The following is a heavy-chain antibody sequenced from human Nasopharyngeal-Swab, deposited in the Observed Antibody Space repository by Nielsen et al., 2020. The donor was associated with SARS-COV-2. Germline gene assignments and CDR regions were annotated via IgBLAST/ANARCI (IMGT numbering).Heavy chain of an antibody. CDR1: GFTVSSYS. CDR3: ARDHVLPDAFDI. V-gene: IGHV3-21*01. CDR2: ISSSSSYI. D-gene: IGHD3-10*01. J-gene: IGHJ3*02. Sequence: GGSLRLSCAASGFTVSSYSMNWVRQAPGKGLEWVSSISSSSSYIYYADSVKGRFTISRDNAKNSLYLQMNSLRAEDTAVYYCARDHVLPDAFDIWGQGTMVTVSS.